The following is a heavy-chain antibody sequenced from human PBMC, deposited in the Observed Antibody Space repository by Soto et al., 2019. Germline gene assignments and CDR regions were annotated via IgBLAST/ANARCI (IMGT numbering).Heavy chain of an antibody. V-gene: IGHV1-46*01. CDR2: INPSGGST. J-gene: IGHJ3*02. CDR1: GYTFTSYY. CDR3: ARDRGTDDSSGYDAFDI. D-gene: IGHD3-22*01. Sequence: GASVKVSCKASGYTFTSYYMHWVRQAPGQGLEWMGIINPSGGSTSYAQKFQGRVTMTRDTSTSTVYMELSSLRSEDTAVYYCARDRGTDDSSGYDAFDIWGQGTMVTVSS.